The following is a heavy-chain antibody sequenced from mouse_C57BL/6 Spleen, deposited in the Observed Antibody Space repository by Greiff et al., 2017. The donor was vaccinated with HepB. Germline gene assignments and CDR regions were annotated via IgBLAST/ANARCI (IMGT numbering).Heavy chain of an antibody. V-gene: IGHV1-82*01. CDR3: ARGDGSSFDY. CDR2: IYPGDGDT. D-gene: IGHD1-1*01. Sequence: QVQLQQSGPELVKPGASVKISCKASGYAFSSSWMNWVKQRPGNGLEWIGRIYPGDGDTNYNGKFKGKATLTADKSSSTAYMQLSSLTSEDSAVYFCARGDGSSFDYWGQGTTLTVSS. CDR1: GYAFSSSW. J-gene: IGHJ2*01.